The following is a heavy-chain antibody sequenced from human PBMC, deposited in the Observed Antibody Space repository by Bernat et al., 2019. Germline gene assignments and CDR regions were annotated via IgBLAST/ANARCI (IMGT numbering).Heavy chain of an antibody. V-gene: IGHV3-23*01. J-gene: IGHJ6*02. CDR3: ANSGDSAEGDYYGMDV. Sequence: EVQLLESGGGLVQPGGSLRLSCAASGFTFSSYAMSWVRQAPGKGLEWVSAISGSGGSTYYADSVKGRFTISRDNSKNTLYLQMNSLRAEDTAVYYCANSGDSAEGDYYGMDVWGQGTTVTVSS. D-gene: IGHD4-17*01. CDR2: ISGSGGST. CDR1: GFTFSSYA.